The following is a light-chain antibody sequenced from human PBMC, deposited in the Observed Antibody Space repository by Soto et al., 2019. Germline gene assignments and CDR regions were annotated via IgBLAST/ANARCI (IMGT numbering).Light chain of an antibody. Sequence: EIVLTQSPGTLSLSPGERATLSCRASQSVSSSYLAWHQQKPGQAPRLLIYGASSRATGIPDRFSGSGSGTNFTITINRLEPEDFAVYYCQQYGSSPRTFGQGTKVEIK. CDR1: QSVSSSY. CDR2: GAS. CDR3: QQYGSSPRT. V-gene: IGKV3-20*01. J-gene: IGKJ1*01.